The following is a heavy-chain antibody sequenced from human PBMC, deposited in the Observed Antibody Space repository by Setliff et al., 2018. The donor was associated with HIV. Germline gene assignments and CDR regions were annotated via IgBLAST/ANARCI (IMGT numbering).Heavy chain of an antibody. V-gene: IGHV1-2*02. Sequence: GPSVKVSCKASGYTFIGDYMHWVRQAPGQGLEWMGWINPNSGGTNFAQKFQGRVTMTRDTSISTAYMELSRLRSDDAAVYYCARGGLATGAFDIWGQGTMVTVAS. J-gene: IGHJ3*02. CDR1: GYTFIGDY. D-gene: IGHD5-12*01. CDR2: INPNSGGT. CDR3: ARGGLATGAFDI.